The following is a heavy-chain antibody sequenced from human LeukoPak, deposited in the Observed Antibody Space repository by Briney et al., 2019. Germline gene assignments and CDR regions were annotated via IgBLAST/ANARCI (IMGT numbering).Heavy chain of an antibody. J-gene: IGHJ4*02. V-gene: IGHV3-74*01. CDR1: GFTFKLYW. CDR3: ARDLYGSGRYQRDY. CDR2: INHDGSDT. Sequence: PGGSLRLSCAASGFTFKLYWMHWVRQVPGRGPVWVSRINHDGSDTIYADSVRGRFTISRDDAKNSLYLQMNSLRAEDTAVYYCARDLYGSGRYQRDYWGQGTLVTVSS. D-gene: IGHD3-10*01.